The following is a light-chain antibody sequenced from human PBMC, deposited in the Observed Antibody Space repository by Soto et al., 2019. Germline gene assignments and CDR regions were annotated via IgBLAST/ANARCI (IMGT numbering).Light chain of an antibody. CDR2: KAS. V-gene: IGKV1-5*03. Sequence: DSQMTQSPSTLSASVGDRVTISCRASQSISSWLAWYQQKPGKAPKLLIYKASSLESGVPSRFSGSGSGTEFTLTISSLQPDDFATYYCQQYNSFLDGFGQGTKVDIK. J-gene: IGKJ1*01. CDR3: QQYNSFLDG. CDR1: QSISSW.